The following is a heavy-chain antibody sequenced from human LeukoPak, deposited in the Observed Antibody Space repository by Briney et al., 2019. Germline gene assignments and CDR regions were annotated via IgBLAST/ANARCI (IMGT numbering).Heavy chain of an antibody. CDR3: ARYAWLQFRSFDY. Sequence: SETLSLTCTVSGGSISSYHWSWIRQPPGKGLEWIGYIYYSGSTNYNPSLKSRVTISVDTSKNQFSLKLSSVTAADTAVYYCARYAWLQFRSFDYWGQGTLVTVSS. CDR2: IYYSGST. J-gene: IGHJ4*02. CDR1: GGSISSYH. V-gene: IGHV4-59*01. D-gene: IGHD5-24*01.